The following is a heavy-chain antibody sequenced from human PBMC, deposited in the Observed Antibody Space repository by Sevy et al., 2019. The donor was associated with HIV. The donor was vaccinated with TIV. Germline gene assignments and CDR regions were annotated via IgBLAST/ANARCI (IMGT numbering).Heavy chain of an antibody. CDR1: GFSVSSNY. J-gene: IGHJ6*02. D-gene: IGHD2-15*01. V-gene: IGHV3-53*01. CDR3: AREDIVLGEDNYYGIDV. CDR2: IHSGGKI. Sequence: GGSLRLSCAASGFSVSSNYMSWVRQAPGKGPEWVSVIHSGGKISYADSVQGRFTIFRDNSKNTLYLQMNSLRAEDTAVYYCAREDIVLGEDNYYGIDVWGQGTTVTVSS.